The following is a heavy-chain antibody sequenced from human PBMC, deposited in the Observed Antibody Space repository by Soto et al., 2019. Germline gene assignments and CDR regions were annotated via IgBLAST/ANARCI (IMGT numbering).Heavy chain of an antibody. J-gene: IGHJ5*02. V-gene: IGHV3-30*18. CDR1: GFTFSSHG. CDR3: AKGRQPFIVVVVAASEAFDP. Sequence: PGGSLRLSCAASGFTFSSHGMHWVRQAPGKGLEWVAVISYDGSNKYYADSVKGRFTISRDNSKNTLYLQMNSLRAEDTAVYYCAKGRQPFIVVVVAASEAFDPWGQGTLVTVSS. CDR2: ISYDGSNK. D-gene: IGHD2-15*01.